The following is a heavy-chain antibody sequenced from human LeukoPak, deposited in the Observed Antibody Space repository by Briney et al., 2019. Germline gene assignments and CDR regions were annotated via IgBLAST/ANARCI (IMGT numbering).Heavy chain of an antibody. J-gene: IGHJ4*02. D-gene: IGHD2-8*01. CDR1: GFTFNNAW. CDR3: TRDRNAGFDN. V-gene: IGHV3-15*01. Sequence: PGGSLRLSCAASGFTFNNAWMSWVRQAPGKGLEWVGRIKSKTDGGTIDYAAPVKGRVTISRDDSKKTLYLQMNSLKTEDTAVYYCTRDRNAGFDNWGQGTLVTVSS. CDR2: IKSKTDGGTI.